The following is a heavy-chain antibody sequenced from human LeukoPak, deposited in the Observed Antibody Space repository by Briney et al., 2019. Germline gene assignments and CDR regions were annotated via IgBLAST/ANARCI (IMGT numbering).Heavy chain of an antibody. CDR1: GGSISSPSYY. Sequence: SETLSLTCTVSGGSISSPSYYWGWIRQPPGKGLEWIGSIYYSGSTYYNPSLKSRVTISVDTSKNQFSLKLSSVTAADTAVYYCARNRDGYNSFDYWGQGTLVTVSS. V-gene: IGHV4-39*07. J-gene: IGHJ4*02. CDR3: ARNRDGYNSFDY. D-gene: IGHD5-24*01. CDR2: IYYSGST.